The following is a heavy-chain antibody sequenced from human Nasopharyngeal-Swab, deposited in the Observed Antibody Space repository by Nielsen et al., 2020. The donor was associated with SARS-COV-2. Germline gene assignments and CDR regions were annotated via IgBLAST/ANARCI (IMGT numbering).Heavy chain of an antibody. CDR2: MNPNSGNT. D-gene: IGHD4-17*01. V-gene: IGHV1-8*01. J-gene: IGHJ6*03. Sequence: ASVKVSCKASGYTFTNYDINWVRQATGQGLEWMGWMNPNSGNTGYAQKFQGRVTMTRNTSISTAYMELSSLRSEDTAMYYCARGGYGDYLGYYYYMDVWGKGTTVTVSS. CDR3: ARGGYGDYLGYYYYMDV. CDR1: GYTFTNYD.